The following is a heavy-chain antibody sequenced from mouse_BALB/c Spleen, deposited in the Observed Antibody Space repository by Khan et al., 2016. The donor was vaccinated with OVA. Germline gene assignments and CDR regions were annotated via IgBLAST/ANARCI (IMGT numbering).Heavy chain of an antibody. CDR1: GYTFTDYA. Sequence: QVQLQQSGAELVRPGVSVKISCKGSGYTFTDYAMHWVQQSHAKSLEWIGVISTYYGDASYNQKFKGKATMTVDKSSSTAYLELARLTSEDSAIYYCVRGSGNSRFAYWGQGTLVTVSA. V-gene: IGHV1S137*01. D-gene: IGHD1-3*01. CDR3: VRGSGNSRFAY. CDR2: ISTYYGDA. J-gene: IGHJ3*01.